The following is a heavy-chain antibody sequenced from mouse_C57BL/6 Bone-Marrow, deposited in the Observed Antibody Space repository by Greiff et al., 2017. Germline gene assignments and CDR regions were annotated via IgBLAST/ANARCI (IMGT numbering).Heavy chain of an antibody. V-gene: IGHV14-1*01. J-gene: IGHJ2*01. CDR2: IDPEDGDT. CDR3: TTYYDGSTRDY. D-gene: IGHD2-3*01. Sequence: VQLKQSGAELVRPGASVKLSCTASGFNIKDYYMHWVKQRPEQGLEWIGRIDPEDGDTEYAPKFQGKATLTEDTYSTTAYLQLSRLTSEDTAVYYYTTYYDGSTRDYWGQGTTLTVSS. CDR1: GFNIKDYY.